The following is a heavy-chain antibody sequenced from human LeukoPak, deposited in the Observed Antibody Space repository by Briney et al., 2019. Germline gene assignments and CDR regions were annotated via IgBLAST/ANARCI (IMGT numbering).Heavy chain of an antibody. J-gene: IGHJ4*02. V-gene: IGHV1-69*05. CDR3: ARESHVAREDY. CDR2: IIPIFGTA. D-gene: IGHD4/OR15-4a*01. Sequence: ASVKVSCKASGGTFSSYAISWVRQAPGQGLEWMGGIIPIFGTANYAQKFQGRVTMTTDTSTSTAYMELRSLRSDDTAVYYCARESHVAREDYWGQGTLVTVSS. CDR1: GGTFSSYA.